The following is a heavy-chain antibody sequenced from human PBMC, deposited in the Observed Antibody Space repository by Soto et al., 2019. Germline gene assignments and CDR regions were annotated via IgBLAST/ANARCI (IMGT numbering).Heavy chain of an antibody. CDR1: GGSITNYY. V-gene: IGHV4-59*01. J-gene: IGHJ6*03. CDR2: IYYSGST. CDR3: VSFWGSARAYYYYNMVF. Sequence: TSETLSLTCTVSGGSITNYYWSWIRQPPGKGLEWMGYIYYSGSTNYNPSLKSRVTMSVDTSRNQISLNLTSVTAADTAVYHCVSFWGSARAYYYYNMVFGGKGTTGPASS. D-gene: IGHD3-16*01.